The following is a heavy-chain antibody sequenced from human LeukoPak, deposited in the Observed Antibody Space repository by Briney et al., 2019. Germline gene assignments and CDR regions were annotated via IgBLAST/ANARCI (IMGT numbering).Heavy chain of an antibody. Sequence: SQTLSLTCAISGDSVSSNSAAWNWIRQSPSRGLEWLGRTYYRSKWYNDYAVSVKSRITINPDTSKNQFSLKLSSVTAADTAVYYCARGQHGSGSYFVVNWFDPWGQGTLVTVSS. CDR2: TYYRSKWYN. J-gene: IGHJ5*02. CDR1: GDSVSSNSAA. CDR3: ARGQHGSGSYFVVNWFDP. D-gene: IGHD3-10*01. V-gene: IGHV6-1*01.